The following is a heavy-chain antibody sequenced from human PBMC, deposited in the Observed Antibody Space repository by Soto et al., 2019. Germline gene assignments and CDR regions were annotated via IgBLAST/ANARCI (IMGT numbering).Heavy chain of an antibody. Sequence: GGSLRLSCAASGFTFSSYSMNWVRQAPGKGLEWVSSISSSSSYIYYADSVKGRFTISRDNAKNSLYLQMNSLRAEDTAVYYCARGRAYGDYTFGYWGQGTLVTVSS. J-gene: IGHJ4*02. CDR2: ISSSSSYI. CDR3: ARGRAYGDYTFGY. V-gene: IGHV3-21*01. D-gene: IGHD4-17*01. CDR1: GFTFSSYS.